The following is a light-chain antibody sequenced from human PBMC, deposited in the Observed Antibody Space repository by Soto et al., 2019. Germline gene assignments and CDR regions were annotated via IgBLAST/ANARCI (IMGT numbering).Light chain of an antibody. Sequence: EFVLTQSPGTLSLSPGERATLSCRASQTVRNNYLAWYQQKPGQAPRLLIYDASSRATGIPDRFSGGGSGTDFTLSISRLEPEEFAVYYCQQLSSYPVSFGVGTKLDIK. V-gene: IGKV3-20*01. CDR1: QTVRNNY. J-gene: IGKJ4*01. CDR3: QQLSSYPVS. CDR2: DAS.